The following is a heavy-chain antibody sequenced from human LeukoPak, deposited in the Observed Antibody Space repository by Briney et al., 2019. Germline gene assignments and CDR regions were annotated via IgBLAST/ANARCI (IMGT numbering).Heavy chain of an antibody. J-gene: IGHJ4*02. Sequence: GGSLRLSCAASGFTFSSYGMHWVRQAPGKGLEWVAVKWYDGSSEYYADSVKGRFTISRDNSNNTLYLQMNSLRADDTAVYFCAKPTRGSGRFLIDYWGQGTLVTVSS. CDR2: KWYDGSSE. CDR1: GFTFSSYG. D-gene: IGHD1-26*01. CDR3: AKPTRGSGRFLIDY. V-gene: IGHV3-33*03.